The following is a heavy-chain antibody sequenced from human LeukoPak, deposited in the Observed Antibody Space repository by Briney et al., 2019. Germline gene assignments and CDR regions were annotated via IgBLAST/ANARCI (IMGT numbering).Heavy chain of an antibody. J-gene: IGHJ5*02. CDR2: INHSGST. D-gene: IGHD3-3*01. Sequence: SETLSLTCAVYGGSFSGYYWSWIRQPPGKGLEWIGEINHSGSTNYNPSLKSRVTISVDTSKNQFSLKLSSVTAADTAVYYCARDRTFWSGSDWFDPWGQGTLVTVSS. CDR3: ARDRTFWSGSDWFDP. CDR1: GGSFSGYY. V-gene: IGHV4-34*01.